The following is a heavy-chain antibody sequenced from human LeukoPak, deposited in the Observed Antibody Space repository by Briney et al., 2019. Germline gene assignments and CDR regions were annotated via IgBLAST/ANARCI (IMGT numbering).Heavy chain of an antibody. V-gene: IGHV3-33*06. Sequence: PGGSLRLSCAASGFTFSSYGMHWVRQAPGKGLEWVAVILSDGSKEFYTDSVKGRFTISRDNSKNTLYLQMNSLRAEDTAVYYCAKVTYYYDSSGLYTDDYWGQGTLVTVSS. CDR3: AKVTYYYDSSGLYTDDY. J-gene: IGHJ4*02. D-gene: IGHD3-22*01. CDR2: ILSDGSKE. CDR1: GFTFSSYG.